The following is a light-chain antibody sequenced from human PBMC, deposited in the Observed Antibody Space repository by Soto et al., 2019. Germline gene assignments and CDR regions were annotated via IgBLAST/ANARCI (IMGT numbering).Light chain of an antibody. CDR3: QHSYSTPAT. Sequence: DIQMTQSPSSLSASVGDRVTITCRSSQSISSYLNWYQQKPGKAPKLLIYAASSLQSGVPSRFSGSGSGTEFTLSISSLQPEDFATYYCQHSYSTPATFGQGTKVEIK. J-gene: IGKJ1*01. CDR2: AAS. CDR1: QSISSY. V-gene: IGKV1-39*01.